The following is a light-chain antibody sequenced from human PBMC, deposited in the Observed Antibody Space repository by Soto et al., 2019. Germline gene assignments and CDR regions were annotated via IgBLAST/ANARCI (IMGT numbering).Light chain of an antibody. J-gene: IGKJ1*01. Sequence: IHMTHSPSTLSGSLGYRFTMTYRASQTISSWLAWYQQKPGKAPKLLIYKASTLKSGVPSRFSGSGSGTEFTLTISSLQPDDFATYYCRHYNSYSEAFGQGTKVDNK. CDR2: KAS. CDR3: RHYNSYSEA. CDR1: QTISSW. V-gene: IGKV1-5*03.